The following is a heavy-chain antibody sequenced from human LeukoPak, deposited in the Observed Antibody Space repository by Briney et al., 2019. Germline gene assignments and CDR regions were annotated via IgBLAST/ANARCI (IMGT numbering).Heavy chain of an antibody. J-gene: IGHJ4*02. Sequence: ASVKVSCKASGGTFSSYAISWVRQAPGQGLEWMGRINPNSGGTNYAQKFQGRVTMTRDTSISTAYMELSRLRSDDTAVYYCARDFGREGASEYYFEYWGQGTLVTVSS. D-gene: IGHD1-26*01. V-gene: IGHV1-2*06. CDR1: GGTFSSYA. CDR3: ARDFGREGASEYYFEY. CDR2: INPNSGGT.